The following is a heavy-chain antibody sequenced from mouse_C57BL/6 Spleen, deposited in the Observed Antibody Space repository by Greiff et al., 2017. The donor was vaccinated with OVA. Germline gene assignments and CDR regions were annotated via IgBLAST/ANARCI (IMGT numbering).Heavy chain of an antibody. V-gene: IGHV2-9-1*01. CDR1: GFSFTSYA. Sequence: VQRVESGPGLVAPSQSLSITCTVSGFSFTSYAISWVRQPPGKGLEWLGVIWTGGGTNYNSALKSRLSISKDNSKSQVFLKMNSLQTDDTARYYCARRGSNYVDYAMDYWGQGTSVTVSS. D-gene: IGHD2-5*01. CDR3: ARRGSNYVDYAMDY. J-gene: IGHJ4*01. CDR2: IWTGGGT.